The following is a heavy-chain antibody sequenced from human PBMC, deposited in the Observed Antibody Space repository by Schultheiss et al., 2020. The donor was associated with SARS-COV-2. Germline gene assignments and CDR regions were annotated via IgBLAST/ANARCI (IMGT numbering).Heavy chain of an antibody. D-gene: IGHD1-1*01. Sequence: SETLSLTCTVSGGSISNYYWSWIRQPPGKGLEWIGYIYYSGSTYYNPSLKSRVTISVDTSKNQFSLKLSSVTAADTAVYYCARDEQTGNLHYWGQGTLVTVSS. V-gene: IGHV4-30-4*01. CDR1: GGSISNYY. CDR3: ARDEQTGNLHY. J-gene: IGHJ4*02. CDR2: IYYSGST.